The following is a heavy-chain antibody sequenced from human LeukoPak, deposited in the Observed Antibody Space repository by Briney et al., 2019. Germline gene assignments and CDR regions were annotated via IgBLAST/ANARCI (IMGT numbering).Heavy chain of an antibody. CDR3: ARGAYGYYDHFDY. Sequence: GGSLRLSCAASGFTFSSYAMSWVREAPGKGVEGGSAISGSGGSTYYADSVRGGFTISRENSKNTLYLQMNSLRAEDTAVYYCARGAYGYYDHFDYWGQGTLVTVSS. J-gene: IGHJ4*02. D-gene: IGHD4-17*01. CDR1: GFTFSSYA. CDR2: ISGSGGST. V-gene: IGHV3-23*01.